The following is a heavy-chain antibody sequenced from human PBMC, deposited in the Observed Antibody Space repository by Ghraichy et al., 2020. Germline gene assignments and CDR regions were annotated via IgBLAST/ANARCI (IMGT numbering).Heavy chain of an antibody. V-gene: IGHV1-2*02. Sequence: ASVKVSCKASGYTFTDYYMHWVRQAPGQGLEWMGWINPNSGGTNYAQKFQGRVTMTRDTSISTAYMELNRLRSDDTAVYYCARDGNPAYCGGDCYSGWFDPWGQGTLVSVSS. J-gene: IGHJ5*02. D-gene: IGHD2-21*02. CDR1: GYTFTDYY. CDR2: INPNSGGT. CDR3: ARDGNPAYCGGDCYSGWFDP.